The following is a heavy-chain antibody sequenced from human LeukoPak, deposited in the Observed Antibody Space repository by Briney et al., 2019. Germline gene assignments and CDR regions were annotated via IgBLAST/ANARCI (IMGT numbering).Heavy chain of an antibody. CDR1: GDSISTCY. J-gene: IGHJ6*03. CDR3: ARDKEGMVSDEGQYYYCMDV. D-gene: IGHD2-8*01. CDR2: IYNSGST. Sequence: PSETLSLTCTVSGDSISTCYWSWIRQPPGKGLEYIGYIYNSGSTDYNPSLKSRVTMSVDTSINQFSLRLSSVTAADTAVYYCARDKEGMVSDEGQYYYCMDVWGKGTTVTVSS. V-gene: IGHV4-59*12.